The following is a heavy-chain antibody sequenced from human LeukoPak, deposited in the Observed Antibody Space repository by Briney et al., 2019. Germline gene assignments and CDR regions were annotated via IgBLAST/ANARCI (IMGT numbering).Heavy chain of an antibody. J-gene: IGHJ6*02. V-gene: IGHV4-34*01. Sequence: SETLSLTCAVYGESFSGYYWSWIRQPPGEGLEWIGEINHSGSTNYNPSLKSRVTISVDTSKNQFSLKLSSVTAADTAVYYCARGYCSSTSCYMGKRPAASNHYYYGMDVWGQGTTVTVSS. D-gene: IGHD2-2*02. CDR3: ARGYCSSTSCYMGKRPAASNHYYYGMDV. CDR2: INHSGST. CDR1: GESFSGYY.